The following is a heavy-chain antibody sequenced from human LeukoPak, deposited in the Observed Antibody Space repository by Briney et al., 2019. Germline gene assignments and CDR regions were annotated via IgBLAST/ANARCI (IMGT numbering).Heavy chain of an antibody. D-gene: IGHD3-22*01. CDR3: ANVDRNYYDSSGYYVDWFDP. CDR2: IIPIFGTA. J-gene: IGHJ5*02. CDR1: GGTFSSYA. V-gene: IGHV1-69*05. Sequence: ASVKVSCKASGGTFSSYAISWVRQAPGQGLEWMEGIIPIFGTANYAQKFQGRVTITTDESTSTAYMELSSLRSEDTAVYYCANVDRNYYDSSGYYVDWFDPWGQGTLVTVSS.